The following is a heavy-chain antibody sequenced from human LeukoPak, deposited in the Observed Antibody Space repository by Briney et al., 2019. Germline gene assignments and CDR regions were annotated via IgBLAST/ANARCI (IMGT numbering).Heavy chain of an antibody. Sequence: SQTLSLTCTVSGGSISSGDYYWSWIRQPPGKGLEWIGYIYYSGSTYYNPSLKSRVTISVDTSKNQFSLKLSSVTAADTTVYYCASLRGPNGMDVWGQGTTVTVSS. CDR3: ASLRGPNGMDV. CDR1: GGSISSGDYY. D-gene: IGHD3-10*01. V-gene: IGHV4-30-4*01. J-gene: IGHJ6*02. CDR2: IYYSGST.